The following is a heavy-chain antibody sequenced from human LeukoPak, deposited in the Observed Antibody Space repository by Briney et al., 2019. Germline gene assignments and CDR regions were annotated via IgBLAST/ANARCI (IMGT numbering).Heavy chain of an antibody. Sequence: GGSLRLSCAASGFTFSSYSINWVRLAPGKGLEWVSYITSSRSTVYYADSVTGRFTISRDNAKNSLYLQMNSLRDEYTAVYYCARHHDYAFDYWGQGTLVTVSS. CDR1: GFTFSSYS. CDR2: ITSSRSTV. J-gene: IGHJ4*02. V-gene: IGHV3-48*02. CDR3: ARHHDYAFDY. D-gene: IGHD4-17*01.